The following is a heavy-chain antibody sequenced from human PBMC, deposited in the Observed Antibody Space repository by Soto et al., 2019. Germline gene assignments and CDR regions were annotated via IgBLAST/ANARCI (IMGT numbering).Heavy chain of an antibody. J-gene: IGHJ5*02. D-gene: IGHD1-7*01. CDR3: ARRRLTGPKGNNWFDP. V-gene: IGHV1-18*04. CDR2: ISAYNGNT. Sequence: QVKLVQSGAEVKKPGASVKVSCKASGYTFTSYGISWVRQAPGQGLEWMGWISAYNGNTNYAQKLQGRVTMTTDTSTSTAYMELRSLRSDDTAVYYCARRRLTGPKGNNWFDPWGQGTLVTVSS. CDR1: GYTFTSYG.